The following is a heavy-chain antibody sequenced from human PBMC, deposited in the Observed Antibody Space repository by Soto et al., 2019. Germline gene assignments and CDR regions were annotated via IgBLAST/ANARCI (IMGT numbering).Heavy chain of an antibody. V-gene: IGHV4-39*01. J-gene: IGHJ6*03. Sequence: ASETLSLTCTVSGGSISSSSYYWGWIRQPPGKGLEWIGSIYYSGSTYYNPSLKSRVTISVDTSKNQFSLKLSSVTAADTAVYYCARGMAYYYGSGSYYNRLYYYYYMDVWGKGTTVTVSS. CDR2: IYYSGST. D-gene: IGHD3-10*01. CDR1: GGSISSSSYY. CDR3: ARGMAYYYGSGSYYNRLYYYYYMDV.